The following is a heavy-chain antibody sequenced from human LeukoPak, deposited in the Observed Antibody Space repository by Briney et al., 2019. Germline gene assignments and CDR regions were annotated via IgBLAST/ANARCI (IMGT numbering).Heavy chain of an antibody. V-gene: IGHV1-18*01. CDR2: ISAQHGQT. D-gene: IGHD3-22*01. Sequence: ASVKVSCKASGYTFTSYGISWVRQAPGQGLEWMGWISAQHGQTEYAPNSQDRVTMTTDTYTNTAYMELRSLRSDDTAVYYCARGSPPRRNYDSRGYYSYYFDYCGQGTLVTVSS. J-gene: IGHJ4*02. CDR1: GYTFTSYG. CDR3: ARGSPPRRNYDSRGYYSYYFDY.